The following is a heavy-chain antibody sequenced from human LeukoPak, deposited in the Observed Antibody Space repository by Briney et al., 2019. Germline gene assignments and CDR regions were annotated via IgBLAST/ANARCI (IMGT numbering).Heavy chain of an antibody. J-gene: IGHJ5*02. CDR1: GGSISSYY. D-gene: IGHD5-12*01. V-gene: IGHV4-4*07. CDR3: ARDSVVATIHNWFDP. Sequence: SETLSLTCTVSGGSISSYYWSWIRQPAGKGLEWIGRIYTSGSTNYNPSLKSRVTMSVDTSKNQFSLKLSSVTAADTAVYYCARDSVVATIHNWFDPWGREPWSPSPQ. CDR2: IYTSGST.